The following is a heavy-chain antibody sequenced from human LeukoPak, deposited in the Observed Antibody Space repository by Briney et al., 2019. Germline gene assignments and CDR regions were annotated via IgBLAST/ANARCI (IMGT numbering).Heavy chain of an antibody. CDR2: ISYSGYT. V-gene: IGHV4-59*01. CDR1: GASIRSYY. J-gene: IGHJ4*02. D-gene: IGHD4-23*01. CDR3: ARGRNDNGGMFFDS. Sequence: SETLSLTCTVSGASIRSYYWSWIRQAPGKGLEWVGFISYSGYTSYSPSLKSRVAISVDTSKSQFSLRLTSMTAADTAIYYCARGRNDNGGMFFDSWAQGTLVTVSP.